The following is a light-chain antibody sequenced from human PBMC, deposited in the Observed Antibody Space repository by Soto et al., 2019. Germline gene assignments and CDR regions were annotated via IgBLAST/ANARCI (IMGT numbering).Light chain of an antibody. Sequence: EIVLTQSPGTLSLSPGERATLSCRASQTVNRAYMAWYQQKPGQAPSLLIYAASTRAVGIPDRFSASGSGTDFPLTISRLEPEDFAVYYCQQYSESPRTFGQGTKVEVK. CDR3: QQYSESPRT. CDR1: QTVNRAY. V-gene: IGKV3-20*01. J-gene: IGKJ1*01. CDR2: AAS.